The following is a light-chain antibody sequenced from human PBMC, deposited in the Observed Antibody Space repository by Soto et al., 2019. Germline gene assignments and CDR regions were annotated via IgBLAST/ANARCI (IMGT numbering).Light chain of an antibody. Sequence: EVVMTQSPATLSVSPGERATLSCRASQSVRSHLAWYQQKPGQAPSLLIFGASTRATGVPARFSGSESGTEFTLTISSLQSEDVALYVCQQYNDWPRTFGGGTKVEMK. V-gene: IGKV3-15*01. CDR1: QSVRSH. J-gene: IGKJ4*01. CDR2: GAS. CDR3: QQYNDWPRT.